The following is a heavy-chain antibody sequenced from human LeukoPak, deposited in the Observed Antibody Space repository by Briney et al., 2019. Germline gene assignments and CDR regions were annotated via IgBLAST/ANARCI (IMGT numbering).Heavy chain of an antibody. D-gene: IGHD4-17*01. V-gene: IGHV3-48*04. CDR3: ARGDYGDYWNYYYMDV. J-gene: IGHJ6*03. Sequence: PGGSLRLSCAASGFTFSNYWMHWVRQAPGKGLEWIAYLSSSGSAFSYADSVKGRFTIARDNAKNSVYLEMNSLRAEDTAVYYCARGDYGDYWNYYYMDVWGKGTTVTVSS. CDR2: LSSSGSAF. CDR1: GFTFSNYW.